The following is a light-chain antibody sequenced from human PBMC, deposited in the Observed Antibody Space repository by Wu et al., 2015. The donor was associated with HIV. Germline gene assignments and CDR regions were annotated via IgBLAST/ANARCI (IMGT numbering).Light chain of an antibody. V-gene: IGKV3-15*01. CDR3: QQYTNWLPLT. J-gene: IGKJ4*01. Sequence: EILMTQSPATLSVSPGERATLSCRASQDVSRSLAWYQQRPGQAPRLLIYDAYTRAAGIPARFAGSGFGTDFSLTISGLRSDDVAVYFCQQYTNWLPLTFGGGTRVEI. CDR1: QDVSRS. CDR2: DAY.